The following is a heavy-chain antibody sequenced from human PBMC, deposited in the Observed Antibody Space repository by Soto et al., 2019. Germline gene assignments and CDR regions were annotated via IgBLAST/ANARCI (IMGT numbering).Heavy chain of an antibody. Sequence: ASVKVSCKASGYTSTSYGISWVRQAPGQGLEWMGWISAYNGNTNYAQKLQGRVTMTEDTSTDTAYMELSSPRSEDTAVYYCATVDIVVLPADRSFVYWGQATLVTVSS. CDR1: GYTSTSYG. J-gene: IGHJ4*02. D-gene: IGHD2-2*01. V-gene: IGHV1-18*01. CDR3: ATVDIVVLPADRSFVY. CDR2: ISAYNGNT.